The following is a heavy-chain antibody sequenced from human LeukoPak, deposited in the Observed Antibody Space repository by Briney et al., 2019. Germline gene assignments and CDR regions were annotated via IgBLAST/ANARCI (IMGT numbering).Heavy chain of an antibody. V-gene: IGHV4-59*01. CDR1: GGSISSYY. CDR3: ARGAQWLAIGPFDY. J-gene: IGHJ4*02. CDR2: IYYSGST. D-gene: IGHD6-19*01. Sequence: SETLSLNCTVSGGSISSYYWSWIRQPPGKGLEWIGYIYYSGSTNYNPSLKSRVTISVDTSKNQFSLKLSSVTAADTAVYYCARGAQWLAIGPFDYWGQGTLVTVSS.